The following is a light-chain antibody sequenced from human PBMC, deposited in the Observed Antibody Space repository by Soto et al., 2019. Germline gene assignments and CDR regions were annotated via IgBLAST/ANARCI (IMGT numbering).Light chain of an antibody. Sequence: DIPMTQSPSSVSASVGDRVSITCRASQGISNWLAWYQQKPGRAPKLLIYAASSLQSGVSSRFSGSGSGTDFTLTISSLQPEDFVTYYCQQGNSFPFTFGPGTKVDIK. CDR1: QGISNW. CDR2: AAS. CDR3: QQGNSFPFT. V-gene: IGKV1D-12*01. J-gene: IGKJ3*01.